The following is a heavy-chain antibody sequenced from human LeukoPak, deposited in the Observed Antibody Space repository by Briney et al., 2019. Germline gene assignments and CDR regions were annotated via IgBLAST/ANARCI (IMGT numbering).Heavy chain of an antibody. J-gene: IGHJ3*02. D-gene: IGHD3-22*01. CDR1: GFTFSSYA. CDR3: AGPPMRQVIEGYAFDI. CDR2: ISYDGSNK. Sequence: PGRSLRLSCAASGFTFSSYAMHWVRQAPGKGLEWVAVISYDGSNKYYADSVKGRFTISRDNSKNTLYLQMNSLRAEDTAVYYCAGPPMRQVIEGYAFDIWGQGTMVTVSS. V-gene: IGHV3-30-3*01.